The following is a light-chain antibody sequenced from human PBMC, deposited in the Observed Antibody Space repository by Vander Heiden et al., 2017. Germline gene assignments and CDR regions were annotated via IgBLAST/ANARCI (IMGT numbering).Light chain of an antibody. CDR2: STN. J-gene: IGLJ2*01. Sequence: QIVVTQEPSLSVSPGGTVPLTCGLNSGSVSTSYSPSWYQQTPGQAPRTLIYSTNTRSSGVPERFSGSILGNKAALTITGARADDESVYYCVLYLGPELLLFGGGTKLTVL. CDR1: SGSVSTSYS. V-gene: IGLV8-61*01. CDR3: VLYLGPELLL.